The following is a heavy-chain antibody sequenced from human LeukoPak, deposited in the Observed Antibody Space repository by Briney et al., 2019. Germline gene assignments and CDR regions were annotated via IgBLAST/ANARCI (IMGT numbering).Heavy chain of an antibody. D-gene: IGHD2-15*01. J-gene: IGHJ4*02. V-gene: IGHV3-30*07. Sequence: SRDNSKNTLYLQMNSLRAEDTAVYYCARDLNVVVVAATSDYWGQGTLVTVSS. CDR3: ARDLNVVVVAATSDY.